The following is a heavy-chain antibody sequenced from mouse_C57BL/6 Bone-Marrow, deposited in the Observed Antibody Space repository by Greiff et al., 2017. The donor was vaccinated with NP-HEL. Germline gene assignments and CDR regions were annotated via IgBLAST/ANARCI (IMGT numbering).Heavy chain of an antibody. Sequence: QVQLQHSGAELVRPGTSVKVSCKASGYAFTNYLIEWVKQRPGQGLEWIGVINPGSGGTNYNEKFKGKATLTADKSSSTAYMQLSSLTSEDSAVYFCAKYGNYWYFDVWGTGTTVTVSS. CDR3: AKYGNYWYFDV. CDR2: INPGSGGT. V-gene: IGHV1-54*01. J-gene: IGHJ1*03. CDR1: GYAFTNYL. D-gene: IGHD2-1*01.